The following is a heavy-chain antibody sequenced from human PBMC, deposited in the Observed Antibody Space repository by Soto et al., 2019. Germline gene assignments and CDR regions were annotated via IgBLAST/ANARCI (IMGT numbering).Heavy chain of an antibody. CDR2: INHSGST. D-gene: IGHD3-22*01. Sequence: QVQLQQWGAGLLKPSETLSLTCAVYGGSFSGYYWSWIRQPPGKGLEWIGEINHSGSTKYNPSLKSRVTISVDTSKNQFSLKLGSVTAADTAVYYCASPSRFDSSGYYFDSWGQGTQVTVSS. J-gene: IGHJ4*02. CDR3: ASPSRFDSSGYYFDS. V-gene: IGHV4-34*01. CDR1: GGSFSGYY.